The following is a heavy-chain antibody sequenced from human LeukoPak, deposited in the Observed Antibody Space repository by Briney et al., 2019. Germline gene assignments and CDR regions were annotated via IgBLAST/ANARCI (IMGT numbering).Heavy chain of an antibody. CDR1: GGSISSHY. CDR2: IYYSWST. CDR3: ARSLAARPGFDY. V-gene: IGHV4-59*11. D-gene: IGHD6-6*01. J-gene: IGHJ4*02. Sequence: SETLSLTCTVSGGSISSHYWSWIRQPPGKGLEWIGYIYYSWSTNYNPSLKSRVTISVDTSKNQFSLKLSSVTAADTAVYYCARSLAARPGFDYWGQGTLVTVSS.